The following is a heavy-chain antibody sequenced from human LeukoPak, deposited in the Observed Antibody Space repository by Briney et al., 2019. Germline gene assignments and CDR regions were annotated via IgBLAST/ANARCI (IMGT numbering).Heavy chain of an antibody. Sequence: PGGSLRLSCAASGFTFSDYDMHWVRQATGKGLEWFSAIGTSGDTYYTGSVKGRFTISRENAKHSLYLQMNSLRAGDTAVYYCARVAKERVGGVYYFDYWGQGTLVTVSS. D-gene: IGHD1-1*01. CDR2: IGTSGDT. CDR3: ARVAKERVGGVYYFDY. CDR1: GFTFSDYD. J-gene: IGHJ4*02. V-gene: IGHV3-13*01.